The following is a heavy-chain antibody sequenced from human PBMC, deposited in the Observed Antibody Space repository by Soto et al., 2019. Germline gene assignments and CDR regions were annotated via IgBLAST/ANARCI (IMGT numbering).Heavy chain of an antibody. J-gene: IGHJ5*02. CDR1: GGSISSGGYY. Sequence: PSETLSLTCTVSGGSISSGGYYWSWIRQHPGKGLEWIGYIYYSGSTYYNPSLKSRVTISVDTSKNQFSLKLSSVTAADTAVYYCARDSALTGYYQGHWFDPWGQGTLVTVSS. D-gene: IGHD3-9*01. V-gene: IGHV4-31*03. CDR2: IYYSGST. CDR3: ARDSALTGYYQGHWFDP.